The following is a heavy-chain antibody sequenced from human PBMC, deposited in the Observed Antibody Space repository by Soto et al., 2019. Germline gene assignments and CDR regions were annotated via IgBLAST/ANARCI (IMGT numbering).Heavy chain of an antibody. CDR3: ARVLSPPDHNYGDYSYFDY. Sequence: ASVKVSCKASGYTFTSYGISWVRQAPGQGLEWMGWISAYNGNTNYAQKLQGRVTMTTDTSTSTAYMELRSLRSDDTAVYYCARVLSPPDHNYGDYSYFDYWGQGNLVTVSS. CDR2: ISAYNGNT. V-gene: IGHV1-18*01. CDR1: GYTFTSYG. D-gene: IGHD4-17*01. J-gene: IGHJ4*02.